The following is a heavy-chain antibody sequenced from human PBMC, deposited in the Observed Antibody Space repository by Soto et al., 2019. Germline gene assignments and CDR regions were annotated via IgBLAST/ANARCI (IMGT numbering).Heavy chain of an antibody. CDR3: AHTSKTMIVVVTPHYFDY. Sequence: PGGSLRLSCAASGFTFSGYAMSWVRQAPGKELEWVSAISGSGGSTYYADSVKGLFTISRDNSKNTLYLQMNSLRAEDTAVYYFAHTSKTMIVVVTPHYFDYWGQGTLVTVSS. J-gene: IGHJ4*02. D-gene: IGHD3-22*01. CDR1: GFTFSGYA. V-gene: IGHV3-23*01. CDR2: ISGSGGST.